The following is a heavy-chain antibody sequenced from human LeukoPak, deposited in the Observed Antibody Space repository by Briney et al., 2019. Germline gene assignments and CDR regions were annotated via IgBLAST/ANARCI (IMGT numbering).Heavy chain of an antibody. J-gene: IGHJ4*02. V-gene: IGHV1-69*04. Sequence: SVKVSCKASGGTFSSYAISWVRQAPGQGLEWMGRIIPILGIANYAQKFQGRVTITADKSTSTAYMELSSLRSEDTAVYYCAREDRSPSGWLRYTEYWGQGTLVTVSS. CDR2: IIPILGIA. CDR3: AREDRSPSGWLRYTEY. CDR1: GGTFSSYA. D-gene: IGHD5-12*01.